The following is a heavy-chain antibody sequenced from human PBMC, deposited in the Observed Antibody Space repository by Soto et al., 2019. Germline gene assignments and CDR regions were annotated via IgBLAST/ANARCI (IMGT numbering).Heavy chain of an antibody. J-gene: IGHJ4*02. CDR2: IKRDGSSI. D-gene: IGHD2-2*01. Sequence: GGSLRLSCAASGFTFSSYWMHWVRQAPGKGLVWVSRIKRDGSSISYADSVKGRVTISRDNAKNTLYLQMNSLRAEDTAVYYCARPLRGVRKPAAIVPPTSYYFDYWGQGTLVTVSS. CDR1: GFTFSSYW. CDR3: ARPLRGVRKPAAIVPPTSYYFDY. V-gene: IGHV3-74*01.